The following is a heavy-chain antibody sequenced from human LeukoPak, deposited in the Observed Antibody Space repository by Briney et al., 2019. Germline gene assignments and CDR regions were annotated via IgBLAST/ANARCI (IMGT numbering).Heavy chain of an antibody. CDR1: GFTFSSYA. CDR3: ARDGASADFDY. V-gene: IGHV3-30-3*01. CDR2: ISYDGSNK. Sequence: QPGGSLRLSCAASGFTFSSYAMPWVRQAPGKGLEWVAVISYDGSNKYYADSVKGRFTISRDNSKNTLYLQMNSLRAEDTAVYYCARDGASADFDYWGQGTLVTVSS. D-gene: IGHD4/OR15-4a*01. J-gene: IGHJ4*02.